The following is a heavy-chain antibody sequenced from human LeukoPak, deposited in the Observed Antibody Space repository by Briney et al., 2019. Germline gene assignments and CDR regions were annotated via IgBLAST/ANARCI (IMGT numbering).Heavy chain of an antibody. D-gene: IGHD3-22*01. Sequence: GGSLRLSCAASGFTFSDYYMSWIRQAPGKGLEWVSSISSSSSYIYYADSVKGRFTISRDNAKNSLYLQMNSLRAEDTAVYYCARDYYDSSGYKLDAFDIWGQGTMVTVSS. V-gene: IGHV3-11*06. CDR2: ISSSSSYI. CDR3: ARDYYDSSGYKLDAFDI. CDR1: GFTFSDYY. J-gene: IGHJ3*02.